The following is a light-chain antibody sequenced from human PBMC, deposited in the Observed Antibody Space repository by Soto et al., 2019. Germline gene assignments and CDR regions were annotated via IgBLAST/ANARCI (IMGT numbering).Light chain of an antibody. Sequence: EIVLTQSPGTLSLSPGERATLSCRASQSVSSSYLAWYQQKPGQAPRLFIYGASSRATGIPDRFSGSGSGTDFTLTISRLEPEDFAVYYCQQYGSSPTFGQGTKVGIK. CDR3: QQYGSSPT. J-gene: IGKJ1*01. CDR2: GAS. V-gene: IGKV3-20*01. CDR1: QSVSSSY.